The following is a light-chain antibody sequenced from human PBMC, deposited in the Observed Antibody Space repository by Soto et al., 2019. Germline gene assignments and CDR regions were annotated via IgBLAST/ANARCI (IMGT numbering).Light chain of an antibody. CDR2: GAS. CDR1: QSVSSN. J-gene: IGKJ1*01. V-gene: IGKV3-15*01. Sequence: VMMHSPATLSVSPGERATLSCRASQSVSSNLAWYQQKPGQAPRLLVYGASTRPTGIPTRFSGSGSGTEFTLTISSLQSEDFAVYYCQQYNNWPLWTFGQGTKVDIK. CDR3: QQYNNWPLWT.